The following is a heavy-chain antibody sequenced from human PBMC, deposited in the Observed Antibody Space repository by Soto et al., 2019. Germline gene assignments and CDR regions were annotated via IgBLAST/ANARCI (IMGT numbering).Heavy chain of an antibody. CDR1: GYTFTGYY. CDR3: AKDPSRSELSILGLDK. CDR2: INPNSGGT. Sequence: ASVKVSCKASGYTFTGYYMHWVRQAPGQGLEWMGWINPNSGGTNYAQKFQGRFTLSRDNSNSTLFLHMNSLRAEDTAVYYCAKDPSRSELSILGLDKWGQGALVTVSS. D-gene: IGHD1-7*01. V-gene: IGHV1-2*02. J-gene: IGHJ4*02.